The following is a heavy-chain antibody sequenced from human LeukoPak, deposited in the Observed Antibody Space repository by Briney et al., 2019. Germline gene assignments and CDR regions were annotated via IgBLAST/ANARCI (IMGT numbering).Heavy chain of an antibody. CDR1: GYTFTGYY. CDR2: INPNSGGT. J-gene: IGHJ5*02. V-gene: IGHV1-2*02. Sequence: GASVKVSCKASGYTFTGYYMHWVRQAPGQGLEWMGWINPNSGGTNYAQKFQGRVTMTRDTSISTAYMELSRLRSDDTAVYYCAGGRPGIGARPPKAGYWFDPWGQGTLVTVSS. D-gene: IGHD6-6*01. CDR3: AGGRPGIGARPPKAGYWFDP.